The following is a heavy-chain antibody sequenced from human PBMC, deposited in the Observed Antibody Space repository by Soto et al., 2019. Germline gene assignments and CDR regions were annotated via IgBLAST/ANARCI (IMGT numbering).Heavy chain of an antibody. D-gene: IGHD5-12*01. J-gene: IGHJ4*02. Sequence: GGSLRLSCAASGFTFSSYAMSWVRQAPGKGLEWVSAISGSGGSTYYADSVKGRFTISRDNSKNTLYLQMNSLRAEDTAVYYCATTSGYDYPEYYFDYWGQGTLVTVSS. V-gene: IGHV3-23*01. CDR2: ISGSGGST. CDR3: ATTSGYDYPEYYFDY. CDR1: GFTFSSYA.